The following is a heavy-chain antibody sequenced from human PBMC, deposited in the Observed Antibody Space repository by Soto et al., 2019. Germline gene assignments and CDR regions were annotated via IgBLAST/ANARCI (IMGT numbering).Heavy chain of an antibody. J-gene: IGHJ4*02. CDR1: GGTFSIYA. CDR2: IIPIFGTA. Sequence: SVKVSCKASGGTFSIYAISWARQAPGQWLEWMGGIIPIFGTANYAQKFQGSVTITADESTSTDYMELSRLRSEDTAVYYCPRQFDYDSSGYSYAYWRQRSLATVTS. V-gene: IGHV1-69*13. D-gene: IGHD3-22*01. CDR3: PRQFDYDSSGYSYAY.